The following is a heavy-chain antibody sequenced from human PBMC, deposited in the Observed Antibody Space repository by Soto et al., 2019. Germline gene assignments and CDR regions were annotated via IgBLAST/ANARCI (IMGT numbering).Heavy chain of an antibody. CDR1: GYTFTSYG. CDR3: ARVFPQASIFAPHFDY. D-gene: IGHD3-3*01. V-gene: IGHV1-18*01. Sequence: GASVKVSCKASGYTFTSYGISWVRQAPGQGLEWMGRISANNGKTNYAQKFQGRVTITADKSTSTAYMELGSLRSEDTAVYYCARVFPQASIFAPHFDYWGQGTLVTVSS. J-gene: IGHJ4*02. CDR2: ISANNGKT.